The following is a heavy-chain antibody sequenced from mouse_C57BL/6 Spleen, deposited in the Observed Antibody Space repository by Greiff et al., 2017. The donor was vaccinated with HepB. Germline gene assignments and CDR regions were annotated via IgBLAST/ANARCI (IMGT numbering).Heavy chain of an antibody. CDR3: ARSYDGYSDFDY. J-gene: IGHJ2*01. Sequence: QVQLQQPGAELVMPGASVKLSCKASGYTFTSYWMHWVKQRPGQGLEWIGEIDPSDSYTNYNQKFKGKSTLTVDKSSSTAYMQLSSLTSEDSAVYYCARSYDGYSDFDYWGQGTTLTVSS. CDR2: IDPSDSYT. D-gene: IGHD2-3*01. CDR1: GYTFTSYW. V-gene: IGHV1-69*01.